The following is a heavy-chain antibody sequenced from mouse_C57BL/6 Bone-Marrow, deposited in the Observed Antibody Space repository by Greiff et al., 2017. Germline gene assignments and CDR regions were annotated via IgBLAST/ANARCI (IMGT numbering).Heavy chain of an antibody. CDR3: ARAITTVVAPDAMDY. CDR1: GYSITSGYY. V-gene: IGHV3-6*01. CDR2: ISYDGSN. Sequence: EVQVVESGPGLVKPSQSLSLTCSVTGYSITSGYYWNWIRQFPGNKLEWMGYISYDGSNNYNPSLKNRISITRDTSKNQFFLKLNSVTTEDTATYYCARAITTVVAPDAMDYWGQGTSVTVSS. D-gene: IGHD1-1*01. J-gene: IGHJ4*01.